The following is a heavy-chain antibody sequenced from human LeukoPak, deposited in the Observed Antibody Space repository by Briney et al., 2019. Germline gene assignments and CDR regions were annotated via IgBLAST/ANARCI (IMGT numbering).Heavy chain of an antibody. CDR1: GYTFTGYY. J-gene: IGHJ4*02. CDR2: INPNSGGT. V-gene: IGHV1-2*02. Sequence: ASVKVSCKASGYTFTGYYMHWVRQAPGQGLEWMGWINPNSGGTNYVQKLQGRVTITRVTSISTDYMELSRLRSDDTAVYYCATYYYDSSGYYYIDYWGQGTLVTVSS. CDR3: ATYYYDSSGYYYIDY. D-gene: IGHD3-22*01.